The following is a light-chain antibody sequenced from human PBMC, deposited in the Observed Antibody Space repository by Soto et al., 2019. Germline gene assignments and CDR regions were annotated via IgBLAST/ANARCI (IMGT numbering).Light chain of an antibody. CDR2: GPS. V-gene: IGKV3-15*01. CDR1: QNIKSN. CDR3: QQYNDWLLT. Sequence: DIVMTQSPATLSVSPGEGATLSCRASQNIKSNLAWYQQKPGQAPRLLIYGPSSRATGIPARFSGSGSGTEFTLTISSLQSEDFAVYYCQQYNDWLLTFGGGTKVEIK. J-gene: IGKJ4*01.